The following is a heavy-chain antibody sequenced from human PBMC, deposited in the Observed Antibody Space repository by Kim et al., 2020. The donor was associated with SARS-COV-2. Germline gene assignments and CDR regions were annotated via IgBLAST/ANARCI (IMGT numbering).Heavy chain of an antibody. V-gene: IGHV3-73*01. D-gene: IGHD3-22*01. CDR3: SRHNDDYYDSSAYP. J-gene: IGHJ5*02. Sequence: YAASVKGRFTISRDDSKNTEYLQRNSLKTEDTAVYYCSRHNDDYYDSSAYPWGQGTLVTVSS.